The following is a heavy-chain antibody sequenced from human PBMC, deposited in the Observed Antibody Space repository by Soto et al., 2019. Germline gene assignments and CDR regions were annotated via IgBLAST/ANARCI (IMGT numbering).Heavy chain of an antibody. CDR3: ARDPTPYYYDSSGYGEDAFDI. D-gene: IGHD3-22*01. CDR2: ISSSGSTI. CDR1: GFTFSSYE. J-gene: IGHJ3*02. V-gene: IGHV3-48*03. Sequence: GGSLRLSCAASGFTFSSYEMNWVRQAPGKGLEWVSYISSSGSTIYYADSVRGRFTISRDNAKNSLYLQMNSLRAEDTAVYYCARDPTPYYYDSSGYGEDAFDIWGQGTMVTVSS.